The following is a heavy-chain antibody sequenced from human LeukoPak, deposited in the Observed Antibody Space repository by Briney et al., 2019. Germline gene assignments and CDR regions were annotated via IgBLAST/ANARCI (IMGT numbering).Heavy chain of an antibody. CDR1: GGSFSGYY. CDR2: INHSGST. D-gene: IGHD3-10*01. CDR3: ARRRITYYYGSGAKKDWFDP. J-gene: IGHJ5*02. V-gene: IGHV4-34*01. Sequence: PSETLSLTCAVYGGSFSGYYWSWIRQPPGKGLEWIGEINHSGSTNYNPSLKSRVTISVDTSKNQFSLKLSSVTAADTAVYYCARRRITYYYGSGAKKDWFDPWGQGTLVTVSS.